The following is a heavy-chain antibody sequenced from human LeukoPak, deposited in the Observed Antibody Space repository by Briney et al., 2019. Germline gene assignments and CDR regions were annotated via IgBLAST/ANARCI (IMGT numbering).Heavy chain of an antibody. Sequence: PSEPVSLTCSVSGGSISTSYWSWTRQPPGKGLEWIGYIYYSGYTNYNPSLKSQVTMSVDTSKNQFSLKLSSVTAADTAVYYCARGQSTGTTAQPDYWGQGTLVSVSS. D-gene: IGHD1-1*01. CDR2: IYYSGYT. J-gene: IGHJ4*02. V-gene: IGHV4-59*01. CDR1: GGSISTSY. CDR3: ARGQSTGTTAQPDY.